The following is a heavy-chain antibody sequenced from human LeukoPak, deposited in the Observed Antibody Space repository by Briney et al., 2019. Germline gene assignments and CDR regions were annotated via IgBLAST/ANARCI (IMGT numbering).Heavy chain of an antibody. Sequence: SETLSLTCAVYGGSFSGYYWSWIRQPPGKGLEWIGEINHGGSTNYNPSLKSRVTISVDTSKNQFSLKLSSVTAADTAVYYCARGGGYCSGGSCYSLDYWGQGTLVTVSS. J-gene: IGHJ4*02. CDR2: INHGGST. CDR1: GGSFSGYY. D-gene: IGHD2-15*01. CDR3: ARGGGYCSGGSCYSLDY. V-gene: IGHV4-34*01.